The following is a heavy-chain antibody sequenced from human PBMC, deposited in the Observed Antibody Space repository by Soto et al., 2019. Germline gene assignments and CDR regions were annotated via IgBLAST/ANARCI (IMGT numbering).Heavy chain of an antibody. Sequence: PGGSLRLSSAASGFTFSSYAMSWVRQAPGKGLEWVSAISGSGGSTYYADSVKGRFTISRDNSKNTLYLQMNSLRAEDTAVYYCAALVDIVVVPAAGFDYWGQGTLVTVSS. V-gene: IGHV3-23*01. J-gene: IGHJ4*02. CDR2: ISGSGGST. CDR1: GFTFSSYA. CDR3: AALVDIVVVPAAGFDY. D-gene: IGHD2-2*03.